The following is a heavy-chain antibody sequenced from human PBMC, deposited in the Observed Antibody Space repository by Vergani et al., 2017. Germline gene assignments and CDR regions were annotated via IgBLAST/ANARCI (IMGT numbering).Heavy chain of an antibody. D-gene: IGHD2-15*01. V-gene: IGHV3-30*02. CDR1: GFTFNRYG. J-gene: IGHJ4*02. CDR2: VWFDGSNE. Sequence: QVQLVQSGGGVVQPGGSLRLSCVASGFTFNRYGMQWVRQAPGKGLEWVAYVWFDGSNEYYADSVKGRFIVSRDNSNDALYLQMNSLRTDDTAVYYCARELAYCHEGSCALWGQGSVVTVSS. CDR3: ARELAYCHEGSCAL.